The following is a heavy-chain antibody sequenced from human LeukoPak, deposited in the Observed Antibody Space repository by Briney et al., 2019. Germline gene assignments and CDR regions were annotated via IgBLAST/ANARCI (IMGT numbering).Heavy chain of an antibody. CDR2: IDPSDSYT. J-gene: IGHJ6*02. CDR1: GYSFTSYW. Sequence: GESLKISCKGSGYSFTSYWISWVRQMPGKGLEWMGRIDPSDSYTNYSPSFQGHVTISADKSISTAYQQWSSLKASDTAMYYCASLGIRRGDSYYYYGMDVWGQGTTVTVSS. D-gene: IGHD4-17*01. V-gene: IGHV5-10-1*01. CDR3: ASLGIRRGDSYYYYGMDV.